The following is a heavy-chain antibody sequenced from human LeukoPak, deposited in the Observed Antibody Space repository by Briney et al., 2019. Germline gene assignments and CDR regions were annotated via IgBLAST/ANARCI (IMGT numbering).Heavy chain of an antibody. CDR3: ARAPPTNRVPNRDV. D-gene: IGHD1-14*01. Sequence: PGGSLRLSCAASGFTFSSYRMNWVRQAPGKGLEWVSSISSSSSYIYYADSVRGRFTISRDNAKNSLYLQMNSLRAEDTAVYYCARAPPTNRVPNRDVWGKGTTVTVSS. CDR2: ISSSSSYI. J-gene: IGHJ6*03. V-gene: IGHV3-21*01. CDR1: GFTFSSYR.